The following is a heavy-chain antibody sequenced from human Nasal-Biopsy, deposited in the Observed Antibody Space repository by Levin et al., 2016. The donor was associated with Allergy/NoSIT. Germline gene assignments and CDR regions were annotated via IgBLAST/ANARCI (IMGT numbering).Heavy chain of an antibody. CDR3: ARDPSGVTTGYRDAFDI. J-gene: IGHJ3*02. Sequence: GESLKISCAASGFTFSRYWMHWVRQAPGKGLVWVSRVKGDGSFTQYADSVKGRVTISRDNAKNTLYLQMNSLRAEDTAVYYCARDPSGVTTGYRDAFDIWGQGTMVTVSS. CDR1: GFTFSRYW. D-gene: IGHD4-17*01. V-gene: IGHV3-74*03. CDR2: VKGDGSFT.